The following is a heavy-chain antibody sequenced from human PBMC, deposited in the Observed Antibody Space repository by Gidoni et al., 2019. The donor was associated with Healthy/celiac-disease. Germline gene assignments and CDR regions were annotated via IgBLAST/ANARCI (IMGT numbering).Heavy chain of an antibody. J-gene: IGHJ4*02. CDR1: GVTFSSYA. V-gene: IGHV3-23*01. Sequence: VQLLEAGGGLVQPGGALRLSCAASGVTFSSYAMSWVRQAPGKGLEWGSAMSGSGGSTYYANSVKGRFTISRDNSKNTLYLQMNSLGAEDTAVYYCAKEGATPGDYWGQGTLVTVSS. D-gene: IGHD5-12*01. CDR2: MSGSGGST. CDR3: AKEGATPGDY.